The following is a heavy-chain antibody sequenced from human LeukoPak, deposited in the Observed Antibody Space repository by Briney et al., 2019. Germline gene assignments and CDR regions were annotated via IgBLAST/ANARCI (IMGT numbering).Heavy chain of an antibody. J-gene: IGHJ6*03. D-gene: IGHD6-13*01. CDR1: GGSISSSSYY. V-gene: IGHV4-39*01. CDR3: TQQLGYYYYMDV. CDR2: IYYSGST. Sequence: PSETLSLTCTVSGGSISSSSYYWGWIRQPPGMGLEWIGRIYYSGSTYYNPSLKSRVTISVDTSKNQFSLKLSSVTAADTAVYYCTQQLGYYYYMDVWGKGTTVTVSS.